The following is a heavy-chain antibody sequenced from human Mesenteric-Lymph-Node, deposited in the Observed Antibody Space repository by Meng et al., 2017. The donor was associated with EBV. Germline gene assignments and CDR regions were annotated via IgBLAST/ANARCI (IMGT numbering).Heavy chain of an antibody. V-gene: IGHV3-21*01. CDR2: ISSSSFDI. CDR3: ARELVANTFDF. J-gene: IGHJ4*02. Sequence: EVTLVESGGGLVKCGGSLRLSCGASGFTFNSYTMDWVRQALGKGLEWVSSISSSSFDIYYADSVRGRFTISRDNAKNSLYLQMDSLRAEDTAVYYCARELVANTFDFWGQGTLVTVSS. CDR1: GFTFNSYT. D-gene: IGHD2-8*02.